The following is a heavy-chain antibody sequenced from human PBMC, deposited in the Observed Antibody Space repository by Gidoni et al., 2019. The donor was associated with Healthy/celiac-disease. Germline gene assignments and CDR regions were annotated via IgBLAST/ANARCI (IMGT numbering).Heavy chain of an antibody. J-gene: IGHJ4*02. Sequence: EVQLVESGGGLVKPGGSLRLSCAASGFTFSNAWMSWVRKAPGKGLEWVGRIKSKTDGGTTDYAAPVKGRFTISRDDSKNTLYLQMNSLKTEDTAVYYCTTAFGREAAAGYYFDYWGQGTLVTVSS. CDR1: GFTFSNAW. CDR2: IKSKTDGGTT. V-gene: IGHV3-15*01. D-gene: IGHD6-13*01. CDR3: TTAFGREAAAGYYFDY.